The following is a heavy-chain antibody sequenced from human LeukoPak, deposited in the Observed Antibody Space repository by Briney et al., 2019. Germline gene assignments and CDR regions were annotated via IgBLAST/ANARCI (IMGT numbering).Heavy chain of an antibody. CDR2: IYYSGST. Sequence: SETLSLTCTVSGGSISSSSYYWGWIRQPPGKGLEWIGSIYYSGSTYYNPSLKSRVTISVDTSKNQFSLKLSSVTAADTAVYYCARDRGAYDILTGYYTAWFDPWGQGTLVTVSS. CDR3: ARDRGAYDILTGYYTAWFDP. D-gene: IGHD3-9*01. J-gene: IGHJ5*02. V-gene: IGHV4-39*07. CDR1: GGSISSSSYY.